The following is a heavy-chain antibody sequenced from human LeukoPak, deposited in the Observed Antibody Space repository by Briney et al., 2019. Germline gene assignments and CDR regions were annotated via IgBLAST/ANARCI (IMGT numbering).Heavy chain of an antibody. CDR2: IIPIFGTA. Sequence: ASVKVSCKASGGTFSSYAISWVRQAPGQGLEWMGGIIPIFGTANYAQKFQGRVTITADESTSTAYMELSSLRAEDTAVYYRARDLQDGVPTGYWGQGTLVIVS. V-gene: IGHV1-69*13. CDR1: GGTFSSYA. D-gene: IGHD4-17*01. J-gene: IGHJ4*02. CDR3: ARDLQDGVPTGY.